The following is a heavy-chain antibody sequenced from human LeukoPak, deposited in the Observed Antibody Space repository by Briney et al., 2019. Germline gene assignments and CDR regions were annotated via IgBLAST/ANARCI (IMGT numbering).Heavy chain of an antibody. CDR2: IRYDGSNK. J-gene: IGHJ4*02. V-gene: IGHV3-30*02. CDR3: AKGDSSSWYYFDY. Sequence: GGSLRLSCAASGFTFSSYGMPWVRQAPGKGLEWVAFIRYDGSNKYYADSVKGRFTISRDNSKNTLYLQMNSLRAEDTAVYYCAKGDSSSWYYFDYWGQGTLVTVSS. CDR1: GFTFSSYG. D-gene: IGHD6-13*01.